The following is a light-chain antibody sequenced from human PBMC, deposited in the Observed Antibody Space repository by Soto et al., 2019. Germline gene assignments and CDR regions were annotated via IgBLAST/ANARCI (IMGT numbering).Light chain of an antibody. CDR1: SSNIGSNY. CDR2: RNN. Sequence: QSVLTQPPSASGTPGQRVTISCSGSSSNIGSNYVYWYQQLPGTAPKLLIYRNNQRPSGVPDRFSGSKSGTSASLAISGLRSDDEADYSCATWDDNLSGVVFGGGTKVTVL. V-gene: IGLV1-47*01. J-gene: IGLJ2*01. CDR3: ATWDDNLSGVV.